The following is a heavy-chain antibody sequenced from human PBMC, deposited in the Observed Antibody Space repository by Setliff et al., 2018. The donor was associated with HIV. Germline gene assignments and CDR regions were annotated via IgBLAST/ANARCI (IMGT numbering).Heavy chain of an antibody. J-gene: IGHJ5*02. D-gene: IGHD5-18*01. CDR3: ARGSNKCGYTYAYAFDP. Sequence: PSETLSLTCSVSGVSVSINSYFWSWIRQPPGGGLEFIGYIYSSGATSYSPSLKSRVTLSVDTSKNHFSLRMSSVTAADTAMYYCARGSNKCGYTYAYAFDPWGQGTLVTVSS. CDR2: IYSSGAT. V-gene: IGHV4-61*03. CDR1: GVSVSINSYF.